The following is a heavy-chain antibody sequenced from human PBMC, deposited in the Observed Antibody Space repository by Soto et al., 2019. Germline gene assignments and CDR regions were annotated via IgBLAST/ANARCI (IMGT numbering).Heavy chain of an antibody. CDR1: GGTFSSYA. Sequence: ASVKVSCKASGGTFSSYAISWVRQAPGQGLEWMGWISPYNGTTKYAEKFQGEVTMTTDTATSTAYMDLRSLRSDDTAVYYCARVGGMYIKGPLDYWGQGTLVTVSS. J-gene: IGHJ4*02. CDR3: ARVGGMYIKGPLDY. V-gene: IGHV1-18*01. CDR2: ISPYNGTT. D-gene: IGHD1-26*01.